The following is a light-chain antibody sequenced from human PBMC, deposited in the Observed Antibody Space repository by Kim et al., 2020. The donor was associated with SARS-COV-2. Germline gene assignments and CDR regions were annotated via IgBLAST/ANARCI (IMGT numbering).Light chain of an antibody. Sequence: ALGPTVRISGEGDRLSSYYAGWYQQQPGQAPVLVMYSKNIRPLGIPDRFSGSSSGNTASLTITGAQAEDEADYYCNSRESSGHHVVFGGGTQLTVL. V-gene: IGLV3-19*01. CDR2: SKN. CDR3: NSRESSGHHVV. J-gene: IGLJ3*02. CDR1: RLSSYY.